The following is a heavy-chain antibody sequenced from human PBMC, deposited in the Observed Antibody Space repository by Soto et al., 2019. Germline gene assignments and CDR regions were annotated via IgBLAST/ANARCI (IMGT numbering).Heavy chain of an antibody. CDR3: ARHYYDILTGYTNWFDP. Sequence: QLQLQESGPGLVKPSETLSLTCTVSGGSISSSSYYWGWIRQPPGKGLEWIGSIYYSGSTYYNPSLKSRVTISVDTSKNQFSLKLSSVTAADTAVYYCARHYYDILTGYTNWFDPWGQGTLVTVSS. D-gene: IGHD3-9*01. V-gene: IGHV4-39*01. CDR1: GGSISSSSYY. J-gene: IGHJ5*02. CDR2: IYYSGST.